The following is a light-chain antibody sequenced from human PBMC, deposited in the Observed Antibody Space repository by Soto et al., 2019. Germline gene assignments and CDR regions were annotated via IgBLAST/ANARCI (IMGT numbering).Light chain of an antibody. CDR3: CSYAGPRYV. CDR2: EGS. V-gene: IGLV2-23*01. J-gene: IGLJ1*01. CDR1: SSDVGGYPL. Sequence: QSALTQPASVSGSTEQSITISCTGTSSDVGGYPLVSWYQQHPGKAPKLMIYEGSKRPSGVSNRFSGSKSGYTASLTISGLQAEDEADYYCCSYAGPRYVFGSGTKGTVL.